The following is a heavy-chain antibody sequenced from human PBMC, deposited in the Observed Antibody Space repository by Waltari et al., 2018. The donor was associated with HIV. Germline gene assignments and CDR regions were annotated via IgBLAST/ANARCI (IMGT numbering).Heavy chain of an antibody. V-gene: IGHV3-7*03. CDR2: VNQDANQQ. J-gene: IGHJ4*02. D-gene: IGHD3-10*01. Sequence: EVQLEEFGGDLVQPGGSLRLSCAASGFAFSSYWMTWVRQAPGKGLEGVARVNQDANQQHLADSRKGRITSSRDNANNSVSLQMTNLRVDDTAIYYCARVGGGACGHWGQGTLVTVSS. CDR1: GFAFSSYW. CDR3: ARVGGGACGH.